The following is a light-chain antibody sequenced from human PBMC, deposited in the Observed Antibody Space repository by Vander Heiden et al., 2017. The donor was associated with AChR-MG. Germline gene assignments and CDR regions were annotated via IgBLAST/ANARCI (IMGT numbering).Light chain of an antibody. V-gene: IGKV4-1*01. J-gene: IGKJ4*01. CDR3: QQYYTTPVT. Sequence: DVVMTQSPDSLAVSLGERATINCKSSQSVLYSSNNKNYLAWYQLKPGQPPKLLIYWAFTRESGVPDRFSGSGSGTDFTLTISSLQAEDVAVYYCQQYYTTPVTFGGGTKVEIK. CDR2: WAF. CDR1: QSVLYSSNNKNY.